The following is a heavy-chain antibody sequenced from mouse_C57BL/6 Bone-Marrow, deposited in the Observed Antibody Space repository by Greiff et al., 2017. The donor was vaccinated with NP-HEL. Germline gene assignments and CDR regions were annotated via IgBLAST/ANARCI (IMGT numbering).Heavy chain of an antibody. V-gene: IGHV1-52*01. Sequence: QVQLQQPGAELVRPGSSVKLSCKASGYTFTSYWMHWVKQRPIQGLEWIGNIDPSDSATHYNQKFKDKATLTVDKSSSTAYMQLSSLTSEDSAVYYCARRGDSSGYRYYAMDCWGQGTSVTVSS. D-gene: IGHD3-2*02. CDR1: GYTFTSYW. J-gene: IGHJ4*01. CDR2: IDPSDSAT. CDR3: ARRGDSSGYRYYAMDC.